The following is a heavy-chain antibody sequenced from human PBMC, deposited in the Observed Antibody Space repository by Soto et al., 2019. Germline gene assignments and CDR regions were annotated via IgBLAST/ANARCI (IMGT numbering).Heavy chain of an antibody. D-gene: IGHD3-16*02. CDR1: GFAFSSYG. J-gene: IGHJ6*02. CDR2: IWYDGSHK. Sequence: GGSLRLSCAASGFAFSSYGMHWVRQAPGKGLEWVAVIWYDGSHKYYADSVKGRFTISRDNSKNTLYLQMNSLRDEDTAVYYCARSTAALVPPNYYYYGMDVWGQGTTVTVSS. CDR3: ARSTAALVPPNYYYYGMDV. V-gene: IGHV3-33*01.